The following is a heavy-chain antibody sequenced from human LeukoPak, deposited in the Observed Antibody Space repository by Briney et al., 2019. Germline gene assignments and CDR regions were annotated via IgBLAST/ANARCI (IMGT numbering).Heavy chain of an antibody. CDR2: INPNSGGT. CDR3: ARNKRGYHYWYYMDV. Sequence: ASVKVSCKASGYTFTGYYMHWVRQAPGQGLEWMGWINPNSGGTNYAQKFQGRVTMTRDTSISTAYMELSRLRSDDTAVYYCARNKRGYHYWYYMDVWGKGTTVTVSS. D-gene: IGHD1/OR15-1a*01. CDR1: GYTFTGYY. V-gene: IGHV1-2*02. J-gene: IGHJ6*03.